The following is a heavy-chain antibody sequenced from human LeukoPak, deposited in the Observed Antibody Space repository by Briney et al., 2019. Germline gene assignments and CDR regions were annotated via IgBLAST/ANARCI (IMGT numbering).Heavy chain of an antibody. V-gene: IGHV1-18*01. Sequence: ASVKVSCKASGYTFTSYGISWVRQAPGQGLEWMGWISAYNGNTNYAQKLQGRVTMTTDTSTSTAYMELRSLRSDDTAVYYCARVDPRFLEWFFDYWGQGTLVTVPS. J-gene: IGHJ4*02. D-gene: IGHD3-3*01. CDR1: GYTFTSYG. CDR3: ARVDPRFLEWFFDY. CDR2: ISAYNGNT.